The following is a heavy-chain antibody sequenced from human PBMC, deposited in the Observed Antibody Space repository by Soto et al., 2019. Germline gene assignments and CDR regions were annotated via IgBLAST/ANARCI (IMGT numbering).Heavy chain of an antibody. CDR2: ISYDGSDK. CDR3: ARDYYKYYDSSGYYRSPAY. Sequence: GGSLRLSCAASGFTFSSYAMHWVRQAPGKGLEWVALISYDGSDKDYADSVKGRFTISRDDSRNTLFLQMNSLRAEDTAVYYCARDYYKYYDSSGYYRSPAYWGQGTLVTVSS. J-gene: IGHJ4*02. V-gene: IGHV3-30-3*01. D-gene: IGHD3-22*01. CDR1: GFTFSSYA.